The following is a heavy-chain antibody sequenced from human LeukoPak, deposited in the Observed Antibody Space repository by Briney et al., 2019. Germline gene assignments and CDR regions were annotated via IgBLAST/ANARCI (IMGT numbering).Heavy chain of an antibody. CDR2: IYSGGST. V-gene: IGHV3-53*01. Sequence: PGGSLRLSCAASGFTVSSNYMSWVRQAPGKGLEWVSVIYSGGSTYYADSVKGRFTISRDNSKNTLYLQMNGLRAEDTAVYYCARGQVYNWNYEGYFDYWGQGTLVTVSS. J-gene: IGHJ4*02. CDR3: ARGQVYNWNYEGYFDY. D-gene: IGHD1-7*01. CDR1: GFTVSSNY.